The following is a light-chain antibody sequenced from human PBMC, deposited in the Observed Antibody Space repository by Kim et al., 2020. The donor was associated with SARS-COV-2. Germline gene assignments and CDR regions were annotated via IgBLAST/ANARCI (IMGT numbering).Light chain of an antibody. V-gene: IGKV4-1*01. J-gene: IGKJ2*01. CDR2: WAS. CDR1: QSVLYSSNNKNF. CDR3: QQYYNSPFT. Sequence: DIVMTQSPDSLAVSLGERATINCKSSQSVLYSSNNKNFLGWYQQKSGQPPKLLIYWASTRESGVPDRFSGSGSETDFTLTINSLQAEDVAVYYCQQYYNSPFTFGQGTKLEI.